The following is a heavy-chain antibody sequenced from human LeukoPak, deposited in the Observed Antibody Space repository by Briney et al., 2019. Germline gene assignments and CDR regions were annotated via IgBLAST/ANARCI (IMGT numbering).Heavy chain of an antibody. CDR2: IYDSGST. D-gene: IGHD3-16*01. CDR3: ARVWGRCFDP. V-gene: IGHV4-39*07. Sequence: SETLSLTCTVSGVSISSSSYHWDWIRQPPGKGLEWIGSIYDSGSTYYSPSLKSRLTISVDKSKNQFSLNLSSVTAADTAVYYCARVWGRCFDPWGQGTLVTVSS. J-gene: IGHJ5*02. CDR1: GVSISSSSYH.